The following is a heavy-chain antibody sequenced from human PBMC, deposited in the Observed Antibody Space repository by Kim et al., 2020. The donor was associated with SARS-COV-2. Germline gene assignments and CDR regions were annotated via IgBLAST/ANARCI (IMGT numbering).Heavy chain of an antibody. V-gene: IGHV3-66*01. CDR2: IYSGGDTGHA. Sequence: GGSLRLSCAASGLTVSNHYISWVRQAPGKGLEWVAVIYSGGDTGHAYYADSVKGRFTVSRDDTKNTVCLQKNSLRDEDTGMYYCAREQRPALYYGEDVWGQGTTVTVSS. D-gene: IGHD6-25*01. J-gene: IGHJ6*02. CDR1: GLTVSNHY. CDR3: AREQRPALYYGEDV.